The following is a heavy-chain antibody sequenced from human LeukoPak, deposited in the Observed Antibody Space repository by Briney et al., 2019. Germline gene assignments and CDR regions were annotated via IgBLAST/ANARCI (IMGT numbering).Heavy chain of an antibody. J-gene: IGHJ6*03. CDR1: GFTFSSYA. Sequence: GGSLRLSCAASGFTFSSYAMTWVRQAPGKGLEWVSAISGSGGSTYYADSVKGRFTISRDNSKNTLYLQMNSLRAEDTAVYYCAKDEYSSSSWECYYYMDVWGKGTTVTVSS. CDR3: AKDEYSSSSWECYYYMDV. V-gene: IGHV3-23*01. D-gene: IGHD6-6*01. CDR2: ISGSGGST.